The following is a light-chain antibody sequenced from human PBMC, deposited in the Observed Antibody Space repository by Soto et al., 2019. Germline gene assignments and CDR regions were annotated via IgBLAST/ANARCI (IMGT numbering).Light chain of an antibody. J-gene: IGKJ1*01. Sequence: DIHITQTPSTLTASLLDMDTITFLSSQSITNWLAWYQQKPGQAPKVLIYDASSLESGVPSRFSGSGSGTEFTLTISSLQPDDFATYYCQQYNSYSGTFGQGTKVDIK. CDR2: DAS. V-gene: IGKV1-5*01. CDR3: QQYNSYSGT. CDR1: QSITNW.